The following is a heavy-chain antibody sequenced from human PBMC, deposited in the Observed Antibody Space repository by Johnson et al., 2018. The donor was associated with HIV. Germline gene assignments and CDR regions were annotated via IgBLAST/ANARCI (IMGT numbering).Heavy chain of an antibody. Sequence: QVQLVESGGGLVKPGGSLRLSCAASEFILSDYYMSWVRQAPEKGLEWISYISGSGSTYYADSVKGRFTISRDNSKNTLYLQMNSLRAEDTAIYYCAKDLSRPTLNAFDIWGQGTMVTVSS. CDR2: ISGSGST. V-gene: IGHV3-11*04. CDR1: EFILSDYY. D-gene: IGHD4-11*01. J-gene: IGHJ3*02. CDR3: AKDLSRPTLNAFDI.